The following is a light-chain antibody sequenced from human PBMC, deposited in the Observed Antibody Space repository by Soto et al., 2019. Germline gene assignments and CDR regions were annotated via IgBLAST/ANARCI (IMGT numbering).Light chain of an antibody. V-gene: IGKV1-5*03. CDR3: QQHGSSSLT. CDR1: QSISSW. Sequence: DIQLTQSPSFLSASVGDRVTITCRASQSISSWLAWYQQKPGKAHKLLIYKASTLKSGVPSRFSGSGSGTDFTLTIKRLEPEDFAVYFCQQHGSSSLTFGGGTKVDIK. J-gene: IGKJ4*01. CDR2: KAS.